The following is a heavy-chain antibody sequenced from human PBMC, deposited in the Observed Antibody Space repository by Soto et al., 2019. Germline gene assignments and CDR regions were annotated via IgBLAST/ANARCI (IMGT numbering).Heavy chain of an antibody. V-gene: IGHV3-23*01. CDR3: AKALQLAIYYYYYGMDV. Sequence: GGSLRLSCAASGFTFSSYAMSWVRQAPGKGLEWVSAISGSGGSTYYADSVKGRFTISRDNSKNTLYLQMNSLRAEDTAVYYCAKALQLAIYYYYYGMDVWGQGTTVTVSS. CDR1: GFTFSSYA. J-gene: IGHJ6*02. CDR2: ISGSGGST. D-gene: IGHD5-18*01.